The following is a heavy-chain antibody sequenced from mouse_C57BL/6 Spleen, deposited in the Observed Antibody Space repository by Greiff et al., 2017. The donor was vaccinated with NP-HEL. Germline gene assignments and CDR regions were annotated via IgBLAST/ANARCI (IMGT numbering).Heavy chain of an antibody. CDR1: GFSLTSYG. D-gene: IGHD1-1*01. J-gene: IGHJ4*01. CDR3: AKNPYYYGFPEGAMDY. V-gene: IGHV2-5*01. Sequence: VMLVESGPGLVQPSQSLSITCTVSGFSLTSYGVHWVRQSPGKGLEWLGVIWRGGSTDYNAAFMSRLSITKDNSKSQVFFKMNSLQADDTAIYYCAKNPYYYGFPEGAMDYWGQGTSVTVSS. CDR2: IWRGGST.